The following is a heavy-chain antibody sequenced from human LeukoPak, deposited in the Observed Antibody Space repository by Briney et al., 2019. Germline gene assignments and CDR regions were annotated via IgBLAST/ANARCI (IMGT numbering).Heavy chain of an antibody. Sequence: GGSLRLTCAASGFTFNKYAIHWVRQAPGKGLEWVSVISYDGNSTYYADSVRGRFTISRDNSKNSLYLQVNSLRPEDTAVYYCARGKTATTSLNYWGQGTLVTVSS. CDR1: GFTFNKYA. D-gene: IGHD1-14*01. J-gene: IGHJ4*02. V-gene: IGHV3-30-3*01. CDR2: ISYDGNST. CDR3: ARGKTATTSLNY.